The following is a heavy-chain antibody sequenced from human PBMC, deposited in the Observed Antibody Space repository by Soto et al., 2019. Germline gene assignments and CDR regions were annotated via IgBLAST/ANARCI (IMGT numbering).Heavy chain of an antibody. CDR3: ASYTMVRGVRFFDY. CDR1: GFTFSSYA. J-gene: IGHJ4*02. D-gene: IGHD3-10*01. V-gene: IGHV3-23*01. CDR2: ISGSGGST. Sequence: EVQLLESGGGLVQPGGSLRLSCAASGFTFSSYAMSWVRQAPGKGLEWVSAISGSGGSTYYADSVKGRLTISRDNSKNTLYLQMNSLRAEDTAVYYCASYTMVRGVRFFDYWGQGTLVTVSS.